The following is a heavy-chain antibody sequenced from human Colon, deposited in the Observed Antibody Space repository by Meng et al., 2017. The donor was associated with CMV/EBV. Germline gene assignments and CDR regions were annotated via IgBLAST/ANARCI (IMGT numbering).Heavy chain of an antibody. CDR1: GFTIHRHA. CDR3: ATGGGTEAAAAGVFDF. CDR2: IRSDGSQT. J-gene: IGHJ4*02. Sequence: GGSLRLSCTLSGFTIHRHAMHWVRQAPGKGLEWVAIIRSDGSQTFFADSVKGRFTISRDNSKNMQFLEMNSLRDEDTAVYFCATGGGTEAAAAGVFDFWGPGTLVTVSS. D-gene: IGHD6-25*01. V-gene: IGHV3-30*02.